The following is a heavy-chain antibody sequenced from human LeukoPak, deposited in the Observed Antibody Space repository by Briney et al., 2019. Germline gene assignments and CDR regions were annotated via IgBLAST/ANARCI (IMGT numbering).Heavy chain of an antibody. V-gene: IGHV4-4*02. CDR2: IYHSGST. J-gene: IGHJ3*02. CDR1: GGSISSSNW. CDR3: ARPWAQETAMIVVVIPFSPIAFDI. D-gene: IGHD3-22*01. Sequence: PSGTLSLTCAVSGGSISSSNWWSWVRQPPGKGLEWIGEIYHSGSTNYNPSLKSRVTISVDTSKNQFSLKLSSVTAADTAVYYCARPWAQETAMIVVVIPFSPIAFDIWGQGTMVTVSS.